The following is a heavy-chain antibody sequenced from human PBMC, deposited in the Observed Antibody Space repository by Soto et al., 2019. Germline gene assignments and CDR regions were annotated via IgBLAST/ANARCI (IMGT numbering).Heavy chain of an antibody. V-gene: IGHV1-2*02. J-gene: IGHJ6*02. CDR1: GYTFTGYY. Sequence: ASVKVSCKASGYTFTGYYMHWVRQAPGQGLEWMGWINPNGGGTNYAQKFQGRVTMTRDTSISTAYMELSRLRSDDTAVYYCARVGCSSTSCYHYYYYGMGVWGQGTTVTVSS. CDR3: ARVGCSSTSCYHYYYYGMGV. CDR2: INPNGGGT. D-gene: IGHD2-2*01.